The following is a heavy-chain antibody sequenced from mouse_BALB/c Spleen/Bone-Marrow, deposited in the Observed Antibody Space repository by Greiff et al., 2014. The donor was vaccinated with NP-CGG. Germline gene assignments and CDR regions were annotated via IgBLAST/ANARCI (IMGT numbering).Heavy chain of an antibody. V-gene: IGHV3-8*02. CDR3: ARCWRAYYRYDAMDY. CDR2: ISYSGST. J-gene: IGHJ4*01. Sequence: DVQLQESGPSLVKPSQTLSLTCSVTGDSITSGYWNWIRKFPGNKLEYMGYISYSGSTYYNPSLKSRISITRDTSKNQYYLQLNSVTTEDTATYYCARCWRAYYRYDAMDYWGQGTSVTVSS. D-gene: IGHD2-14*01. CDR1: GDSITSGY.